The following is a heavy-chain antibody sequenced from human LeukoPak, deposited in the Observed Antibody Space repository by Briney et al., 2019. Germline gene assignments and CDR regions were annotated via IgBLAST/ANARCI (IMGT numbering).Heavy chain of an antibody. V-gene: IGHV3-7*01. Sequence: GGSLRLSCAASGFTFSSYGMSWVRQAPGKWLEWVANIKQDGNEKYYADSVKGRFTISRDNGKNSLDLQMNSLRADDTAVYYCARDTLGEGEDANYAVYYFDYWGQGTVVTVSS. CDR3: ARDTLGEGEDANYAVYYFDY. D-gene: IGHD4/OR15-4a*01. CDR1: GFTFSSYG. J-gene: IGHJ4*02. CDR2: IKQDGNEK.